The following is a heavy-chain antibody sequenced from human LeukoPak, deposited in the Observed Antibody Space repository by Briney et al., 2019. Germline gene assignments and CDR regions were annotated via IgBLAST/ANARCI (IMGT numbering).Heavy chain of an antibody. CDR2: IYDGGSNT. V-gene: IGHV3-23*01. Sequence: SGGSLRLSCGASGFTFSANALSWVRQAPGKGLEWVSTIYDGGSNTNYADSVKGRFTISRDNAKNSLYLQMNSLRAEDMALYYCAKAYSSSWYYWYFDLWGRGTLVTVSS. J-gene: IGHJ2*01. CDR1: GFTFSANA. D-gene: IGHD6-13*01. CDR3: AKAYSSSWYYWYFDL.